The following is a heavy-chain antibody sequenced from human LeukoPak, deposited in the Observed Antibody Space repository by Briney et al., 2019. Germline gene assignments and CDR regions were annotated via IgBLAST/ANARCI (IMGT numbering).Heavy chain of an antibody. D-gene: IGHD1-1*01. V-gene: IGHV3-7*01. Sequence: FTSSGSGFTFNGSWMNWVRQAPGKGLEWVANMDPSGTQTRYVDSVKGRFPISKDDPGTSLYLEMHSLRAEDTAIYYCAIWTSGNYWGQGALVTVSS. J-gene: IGHJ4*02. CDR3: AIWTSGNY. CDR2: MDPSGTQT. CDR1: GFTFNGSW.